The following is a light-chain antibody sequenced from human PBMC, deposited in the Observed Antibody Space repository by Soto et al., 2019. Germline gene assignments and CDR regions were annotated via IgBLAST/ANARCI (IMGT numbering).Light chain of an antibody. CDR2: AAS. CDR1: QGISGY. CDR3: QQLNSYPRT. J-gene: IGKJ1*01. V-gene: IGKV1-9*01. Sequence: IQLTQSPSSLSASVGDRVTITCRASQGISGYLAWYQQKPGKAPKLLIYAASTLQSGVPSRLSGSGSGTALTLTISSLQPEDFETYYCQQLNSYPRTFGQGTKVEIK.